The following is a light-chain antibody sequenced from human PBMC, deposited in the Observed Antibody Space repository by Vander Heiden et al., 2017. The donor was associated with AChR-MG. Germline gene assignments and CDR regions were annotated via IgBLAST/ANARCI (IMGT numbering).Light chain of an antibody. J-gene: IGLJ3*02. CDR1: SSNVGNNY. Sequence: QSVLTQPPSVSAAPGQKVTISCSGSSSNVGNNYVSWYQQLPGTAPRLLSYDNNKRPSGIPDRFSASKSGTSATLGITGLQTGDEADYYCGTWDTSLTVGVFGGGTKLTVL. V-gene: IGLV1-51*01. CDR2: DNN. CDR3: GTWDTSLTVGV.